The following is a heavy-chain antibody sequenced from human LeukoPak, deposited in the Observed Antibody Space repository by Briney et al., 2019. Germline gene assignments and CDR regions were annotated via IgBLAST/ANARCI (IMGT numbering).Heavy chain of an antibody. CDR3: GRRLGSYYVDN. V-gene: IGHV3-23*01. CDR2: ISGSADIT. D-gene: IGHD3-10*01. Sequence: GGSLRLSCAASRFTFSSYSMSWVRQAPGKGLEWVSAISGSADITHYADTVKGRFTISRDNSKNTLYLQMNSLGAEDTAVYYCGRRLGSYYVDNWGQGTLVTVSS. J-gene: IGHJ4*02. CDR1: RFTFSSYS.